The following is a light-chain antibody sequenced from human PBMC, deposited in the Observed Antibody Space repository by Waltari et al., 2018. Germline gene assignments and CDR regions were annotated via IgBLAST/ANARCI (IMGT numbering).Light chain of an antibody. Sequence: EIVLTQSPATLSLSQGERATLSCGASQTVSSNYLAWYQHKPGLAPRLLIYDASGRPTGIPERFSGRGSGTDFTLTINRLEPEDFAVYYCQQYGNSPFTFGGGTKVDIK. CDR1: QTVSSNY. CDR2: DAS. J-gene: IGKJ4*01. V-gene: IGKV3D-20*01. CDR3: QQYGNSPFT.